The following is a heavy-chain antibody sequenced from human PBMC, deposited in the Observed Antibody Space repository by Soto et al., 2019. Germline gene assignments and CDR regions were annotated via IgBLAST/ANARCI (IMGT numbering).Heavy chain of an antibody. CDR2: IYYSGST. V-gene: IGHV4-59*08. J-gene: IGHJ6*03. Sequence: SETLSLTCTVSGGSISSYYWSWIRQPPGKGLEWIGYIYYSGSTNYNPSLKSRVTISVDTSKNQFSLKLSSVTAADTAVYYCARLSRGTMVRGVAYYYYYYMDVWGKGTTVTVSS. D-gene: IGHD3-10*01. CDR3: ARLSRGTMVRGVAYYYYYYMDV. CDR1: GGSISSYY.